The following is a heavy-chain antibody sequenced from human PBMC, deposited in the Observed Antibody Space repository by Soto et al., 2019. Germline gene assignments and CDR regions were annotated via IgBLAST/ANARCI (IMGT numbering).Heavy chain of an antibody. CDR3: ARPRGGRYDWGFPYYYGMDV. J-gene: IGHJ6*02. D-gene: IGHD5-12*01. V-gene: IGHV4-34*01. CDR2: INHSGST. CDR1: GGSFSGYY. Sequence: PSESLSLTCAVYGGSFSGYYWSWIRQPPGKGLEWIGEINHSGSTNYNPSLKSRVTISVDTSKNQFSLKLSSVTAADTAVYYCARPRGGRYDWGFPYYYGMDVWGQGTTVTVSS.